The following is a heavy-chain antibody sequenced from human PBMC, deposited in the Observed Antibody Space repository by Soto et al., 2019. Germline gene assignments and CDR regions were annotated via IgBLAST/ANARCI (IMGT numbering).Heavy chain of an antibody. V-gene: IGHV4-31*03. J-gene: IGHJ6*02. D-gene: IGHD3-3*01. CDR1: GGSISSGGYY. Sequence: SETLSLTCTVSGGSISSGGYYWSWIRQHPGKGLEWIGYIYYSGSTYYNPSLKSRVTISVDTSKNQFSLKLSSVTAADTAVYYCARVYPEDFWSGYYIYYGMDVWGQGTTVTVSS. CDR3: ARVYPEDFWSGYYIYYGMDV. CDR2: IYYSGST.